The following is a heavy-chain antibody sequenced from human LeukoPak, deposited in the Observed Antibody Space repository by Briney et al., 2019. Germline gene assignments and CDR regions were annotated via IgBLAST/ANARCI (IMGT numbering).Heavy chain of an antibody. J-gene: IGHJ4*02. Sequence: ASVKVSCKASGYTFTGYYMHWVRQAPGQGLEWMGWINPNSGGTNYAQKFQGRVTMTRDTSISTACMELSRLRSDDTAVYYCARDPYSSSLFDYWGQGTLVTVSS. CDR2: INPNSGGT. CDR1: GYTFTGYY. CDR3: ARDPYSSSLFDY. V-gene: IGHV1-2*02. D-gene: IGHD6-13*01.